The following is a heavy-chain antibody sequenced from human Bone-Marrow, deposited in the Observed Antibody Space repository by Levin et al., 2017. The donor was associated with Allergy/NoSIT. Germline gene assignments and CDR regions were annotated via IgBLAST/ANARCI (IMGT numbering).Heavy chain of an antibody. J-gene: IGHJ4*02. D-gene: IGHD1-26*01. V-gene: IGHV3-7*01. CDR1: GFTFSSYY. Sequence: LSLTCAASGFTFSSYYMSWVRQAPGKGLEWVANIKQDGSEKYYVDSVKGRFTISRDNAKNSLFLQMNSLRAEDTAVYYCARDPFLGSKYYWGQGTLVTVSS. CDR2: IKQDGSEK. CDR3: ARDPFLGSKYY.